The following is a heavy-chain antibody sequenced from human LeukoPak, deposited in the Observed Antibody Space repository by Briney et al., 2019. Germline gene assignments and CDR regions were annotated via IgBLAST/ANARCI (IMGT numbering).Heavy chain of an antibody. D-gene: IGHD3-10*01. CDR3: ARAGTMIRGVHNWIDP. CDR2: INSDGSSK. CDR1: GFTFSSYW. V-gene: IGHV3-74*01. Sequence: GGSLRLSCAASGFTFSSYWMHWVRQALGKGLVWVSRINSDGSSKSYANSVKGRFTISRDNAKNTLYLQMNSLRAEDTAVYYCARAGTMIRGVHNWIDPCGQGTLVTVSS. J-gene: IGHJ5*02.